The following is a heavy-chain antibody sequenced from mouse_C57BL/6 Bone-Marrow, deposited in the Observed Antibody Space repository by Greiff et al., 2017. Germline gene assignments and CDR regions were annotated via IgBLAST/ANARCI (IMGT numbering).Heavy chain of an antibody. D-gene: IGHD2-4*01. J-gene: IGHJ4*01. CDR1: GYTFTSYW. V-gene: IGHV1-50*01. CDR3: ARWGLRGYAMDY. CDR2: IDPSDSYT. Sequence: QVQLQQPGAELVKPGASVKLSCKASGYTFTSYWMQWVKQRPGQGLEWIGEIDPSDSYTNYNQKFKGKATLTVDTSSSTAYMQLSRLTSEDSAVYYCARWGLRGYAMDYWGQGTSVTVSS.